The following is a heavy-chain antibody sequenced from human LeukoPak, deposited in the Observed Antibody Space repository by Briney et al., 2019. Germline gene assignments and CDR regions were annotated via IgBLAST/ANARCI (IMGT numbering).Heavy chain of an antibody. V-gene: IGHV3-23*01. CDR2: IGGAGDDT. Sequence: GGSLRLSCTASGFTFSDFAMSWVRQAPGKGLEWVSTIGGAGDDTYYADSVRGRFNIFRDNAKNSLYLQMNSLRAEDTAVYYCARAAHPDYWGQGTLVTVSS. J-gene: IGHJ4*02. CDR3: ARAAHPDY. CDR1: GFTFSDFA.